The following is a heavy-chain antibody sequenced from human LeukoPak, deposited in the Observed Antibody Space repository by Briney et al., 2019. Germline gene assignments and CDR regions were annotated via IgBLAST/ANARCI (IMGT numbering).Heavy chain of an antibody. D-gene: IGHD2-2*03. CDR2: ISGSGGST. J-gene: IGHJ4*02. Sequence: GGSLRLSCAASGFTFSSYAMSWVRQAPGKGLEWVSAISGSGGSTYYADSVKGRFTISSDNSKSTLYLQMNSLRAEDTAVYYCAKGELFGYCSSTSCYADPRCFDYWGQGTLVTVSS. CDR3: AKGELFGYCSSTSCYADPRCFDY. V-gene: IGHV3-23*01. CDR1: GFTFSSYA.